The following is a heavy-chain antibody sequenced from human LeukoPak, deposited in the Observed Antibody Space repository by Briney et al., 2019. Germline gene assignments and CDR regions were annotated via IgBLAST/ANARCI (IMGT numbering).Heavy chain of an antibody. V-gene: IGHV4-31*03. Sequence: SETLSLTCTVSGGSISSGGYYWSWIRQHPGKGLEWIGYIYHSGSTYYNPSLKSRVTISVDTSKNQFSLKLSSVTAADTAVYYCARVEAVTTLYEGYFDYWGQGTLVTVSS. CDR1: GGSISSGGYY. CDR3: ARVEAVTTLYEGYFDY. CDR2: IYHSGST. J-gene: IGHJ4*02. D-gene: IGHD4-11*01.